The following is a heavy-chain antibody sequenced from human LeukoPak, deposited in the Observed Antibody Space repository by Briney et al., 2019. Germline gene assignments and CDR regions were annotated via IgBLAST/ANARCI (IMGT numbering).Heavy chain of an antibody. D-gene: IGHD4-17*01. Sequence: GASVKVSCKASGYTFTSYGISLVRQAPGQGLEWMGWISAYNGNTNYAQNLQGRVTMTTDTSTSTTYMELRSLRSDDTAVYYCARDYDYGDYGWLDPWGQGTLVTVSS. CDR3: ARDYDYGDYGWLDP. J-gene: IGHJ5*02. CDR1: GYTFTSYG. V-gene: IGHV1-18*01. CDR2: ISAYNGNT.